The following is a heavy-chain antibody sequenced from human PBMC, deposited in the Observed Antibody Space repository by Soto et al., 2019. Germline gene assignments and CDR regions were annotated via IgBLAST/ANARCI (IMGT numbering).Heavy chain of an antibody. CDR3: ARVVDYYDPYYYYGMDV. CDR2: ISSSSSYI. CDR1: GFTFTSHS. V-gene: IGHV3-21*01. J-gene: IGHJ6*02. Sequence: GGSLRLSCAAYGFTFTSHSMNWVRQAPEKGLEWVSSISSSSSYIYYADSVKGRFTISRDNAKNSLYLQMNSLRAEDTAVYYCARVVDYYDPYYYYGMDVWGQGTTVTVSS. D-gene: IGHD3-22*01.